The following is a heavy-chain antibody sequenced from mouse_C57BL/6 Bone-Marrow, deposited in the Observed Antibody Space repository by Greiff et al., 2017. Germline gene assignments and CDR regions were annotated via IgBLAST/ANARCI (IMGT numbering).Heavy chain of an antibody. CDR1: GYTFTSYW. D-gene: IGHD2-3*01. CDR2: IHPNSGST. CDR3: AISPFSDGDQAWFAY. V-gene: IGHV1-64*01. J-gene: IGHJ3*01. Sequence: VQLQQPGAELVKPGASVKLSCKSSGYTFTSYWMHLVKQRPGQGLEWIGLIHPNSGSTTYNEKFTSKATLTVDKSSSTADMKLSSLTSEGSAVYYCAISPFSDGDQAWFAYWGQGTLVTVSA.